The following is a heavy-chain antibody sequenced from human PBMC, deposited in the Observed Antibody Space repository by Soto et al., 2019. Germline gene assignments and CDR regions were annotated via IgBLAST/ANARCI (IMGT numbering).Heavy chain of an antibody. V-gene: IGHV3-11*01. J-gene: IGHJ4*02. D-gene: IGHD3-16*01. CDR1: GFTLSDYY. CDR2: ISGSGNTI. CDR3: ARGRYALDY. Sequence: GGSLRLSCAASGFTLSDYYMSWIRQAPGKGLEWVSHISGSGNTIDYADSVKGRFTISRDNAKNSLYLQMNSLRDDDTAVFYCARGRYALDYWGPGTRVTVSS.